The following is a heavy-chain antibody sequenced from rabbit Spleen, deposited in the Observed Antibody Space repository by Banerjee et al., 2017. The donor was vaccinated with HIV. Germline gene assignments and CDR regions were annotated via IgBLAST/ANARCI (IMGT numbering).Heavy chain of an antibody. Sequence: QEQLVESGGGLDKPAASLTLTCTASGVSFTSNYYMCWVRQAPGKGLECIACIYADSSGSTWYASWAKGRFTISKTSSTTVTLQMTTLTVADTATYFCAREDSFGYGVGAYDLWGPGTLVTVS. CDR3: AREDSFGYGVGAYDL. D-gene: IGHD6-1*01. CDR1: GVSFTSNYY. V-gene: IGHV1S45*01. CDR2: IYADSSGST. J-gene: IGHJ6*01.